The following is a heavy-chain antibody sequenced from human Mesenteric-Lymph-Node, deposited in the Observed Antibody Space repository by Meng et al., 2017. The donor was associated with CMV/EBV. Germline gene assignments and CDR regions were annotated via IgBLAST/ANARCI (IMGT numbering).Heavy chain of an antibody. CDR1: GFTFGDYA. D-gene: IGHD2-2*02. CDR3: ARGYCSSTSCYRDAFDI. Sequence: GESLKISCTASGFTFGDYAMSWVRQAPGKGLEWVSVIYSGGSTYYADSVKGRFTISRDNSKNTLYLQMNSLRAEDTAVYYCARGYCSSTSCYRDAFDIWGQGTMVTVSS. V-gene: IGHV3-66*02. CDR2: IYSGGST. J-gene: IGHJ3*02.